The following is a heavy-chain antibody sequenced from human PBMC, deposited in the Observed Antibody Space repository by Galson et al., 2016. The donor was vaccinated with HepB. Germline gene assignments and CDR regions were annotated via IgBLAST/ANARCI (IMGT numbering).Heavy chain of an antibody. CDR2: ISSDGSSR. D-gene: IGHD3-16*01. Sequence: SLRLSCAASAFTFSDYAIHWVRQAPGKGLEWVTFISSDGSSRSYAGSVKGRFTISRDNSKSTVYLRMDSLKPEDTAVYYCARVSTIRVWGSSPWGLDYWGQGTLVTVSS. CDR3: ARVSTIRVWGSSPWGLDY. CDR1: AFTFSDYA. J-gene: IGHJ4*02. V-gene: IGHV3-30*08.